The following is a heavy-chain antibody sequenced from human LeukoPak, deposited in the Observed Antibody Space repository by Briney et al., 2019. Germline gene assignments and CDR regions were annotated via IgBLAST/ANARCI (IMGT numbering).Heavy chain of an antibody. D-gene: IGHD3-16*01. J-gene: IGHJ4*02. Sequence: KTGGSLRLSCAASGFTFGSYSMNWVRQAPGKGLEWVSSISSSSSYIYYADSVKGRFTISRDNAKNSLYLQMNSLRAEDTAVYYCARMNDYYFDYWGQGTLVTVSS. CDR3: ARMNDYYFDY. CDR2: ISSSSSYI. CDR1: GFTFGSYS. V-gene: IGHV3-21*01.